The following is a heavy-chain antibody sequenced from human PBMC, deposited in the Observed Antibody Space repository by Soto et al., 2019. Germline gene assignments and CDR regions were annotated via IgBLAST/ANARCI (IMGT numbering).Heavy chain of an antibody. CDR3: ARAPNPYSSSSGWFDP. J-gene: IGHJ5*02. CDR1: GYTFTGYY. Sequence: GXSVKVSCKASGYTFTGYYMHWVREAPGQGLEWMGWINPNSGGTNYAQKFQGRVTMTRDTSISTAYMELSRLRSDDTAVYYCARAPNPYSSSSGWFDPWGQGTLVTVPS. V-gene: IGHV1-2*02. CDR2: INPNSGGT. D-gene: IGHD6-6*01.